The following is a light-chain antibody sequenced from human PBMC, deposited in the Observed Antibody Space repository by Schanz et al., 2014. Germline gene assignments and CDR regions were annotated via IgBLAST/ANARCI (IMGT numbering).Light chain of an antibody. J-gene: IGKJ4*01. CDR1: QSVTTN. Sequence: PGERATLSCKTSQSVTTNLAWYQQKPGQAPRLLIYAASTRAAGIPARFGGSGSGKEFTLTISSLQSEDIGVYYCQQYNNWPPGFTFGGGTKVEI. V-gene: IGKV3-15*01. CDR3: QQYNNWPPGFT. CDR2: AAS.